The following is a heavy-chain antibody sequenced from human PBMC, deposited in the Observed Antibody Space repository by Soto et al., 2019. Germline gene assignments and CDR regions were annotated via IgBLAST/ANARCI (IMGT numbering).Heavy chain of an antibody. CDR2: ISAYNGNT. J-gene: IGHJ4*02. CDR1: GYTFTSYG. Sequence: ASVKVFCKASGYTFTSYGISWVRQAPGHGLEWMGWISAYNGNTNYAQKLQGRVTMTTDTSTSTAYMELRSLRSDDTAVYYCARKDYSNYLYYFDYWGQGTLVTVSS. D-gene: IGHD4-4*01. V-gene: IGHV1-18*01. CDR3: ARKDYSNYLYYFDY.